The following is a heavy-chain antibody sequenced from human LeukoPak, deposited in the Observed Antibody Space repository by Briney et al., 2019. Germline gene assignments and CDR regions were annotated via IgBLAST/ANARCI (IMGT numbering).Heavy chain of an antibody. CDR2: INPSGGST. CDR3: ARGLYSYGRLPYYMDV. J-gene: IGHJ6*03. D-gene: IGHD5-18*01. CDR1: GYTFTSYY. V-gene: IGHV1-46*01. Sequence: ASVKVSCKASGYTFTSYYMHWVRQAPGQGLEWMGIINPSGGSTSYAQKFQGRVTMTRDTSTRTVYMELSSLRSEDTAVYYCARGLYSYGRLPYYMDVWGKGTTVTSSS.